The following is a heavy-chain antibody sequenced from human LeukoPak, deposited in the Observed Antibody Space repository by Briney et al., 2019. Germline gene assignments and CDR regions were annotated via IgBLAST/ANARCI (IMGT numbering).Heavy chain of an antibody. CDR3: ARAYSSSSEANFDY. D-gene: IGHD6-6*01. Sequence: GGSLRLSCAASGFTFITYWMHWVRQAPGKGLVWVSSINSDRSTTTYADSVKGRFTISRDNAKNMVYLQMNSLRAEDAAVYYCARAYSSSSEANFDYWGQGTLVTVSS. V-gene: IGHV3-74*01. J-gene: IGHJ4*02. CDR2: INSDRSTT. CDR1: GFTFITYW.